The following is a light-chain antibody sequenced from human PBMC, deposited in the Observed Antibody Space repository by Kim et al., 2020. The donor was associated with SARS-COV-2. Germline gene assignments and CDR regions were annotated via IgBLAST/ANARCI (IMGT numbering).Light chain of an antibody. J-gene: IGLJ3*02. V-gene: IGLV2-11*03. Sequence: GQSVTISWTGTSSDVGDYDLVSWYQQRPGKAPKLIICDVNMRPSGVPERFSGSKSGNTASLTISGLQAEDEADYYCCSYAGTFTWVFGGGTALTVL. CDR3: CSYAGTFTWV. CDR2: DVN. CDR1: SSDVGDYDL.